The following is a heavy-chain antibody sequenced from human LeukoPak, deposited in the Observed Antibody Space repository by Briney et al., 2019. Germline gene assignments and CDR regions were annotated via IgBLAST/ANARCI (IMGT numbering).Heavy chain of an antibody. V-gene: IGHV1-18*01. CDR2: ISAYNGNT. CDR1: GYTFTSYG. Sequence: GASVKVSCKASGYTFTSYGISWVRQAPGQGLEWMGWISAYNGNTNYAQKLQGRVTMTTDTSTSTAYMELRSLRSDDTAVYYCAKFLPRSYDFWSGHHMYYFDYWGQGTLVTVSS. D-gene: IGHD3-3*01. J-gene: IGHJ4*02. CDR3: AKFLPRSYDFWSGHHMYYFDY.